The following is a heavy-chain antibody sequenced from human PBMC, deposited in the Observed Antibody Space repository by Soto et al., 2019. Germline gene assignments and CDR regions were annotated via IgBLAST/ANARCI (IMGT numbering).Heavy chain of an antibody. CDR2: IKSKTDGGTT. Sequence: EVQLVESGGGLVKPGGSLRLSCAASGFTFSNAWMSWVRQAPGKGLEWVGRIKSKTDGGTTDYAAPVKGRFTISRXDXXNTLYLQMNSLKTEDTAVYYCTTDGLAQWLVAIDYWGQGTLVTVSS. CDR1: GFTFSNAW. CDR3: TTDGLAQWLVAIDY. D-gene: IGHD6-19*01. V-gene: IGHV3-15*01. J-gene: IGHJ4*02.